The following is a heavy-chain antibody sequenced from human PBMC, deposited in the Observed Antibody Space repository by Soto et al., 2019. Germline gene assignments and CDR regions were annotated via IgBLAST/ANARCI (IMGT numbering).Heavy chain of an antibody. D-gene: IGHD3-9*01. Sequence: SLKVSCKASGGTFSSYAISWVRQAPGQGLEWMGGIIPIFGTANYAQKFQGRVTITADKSTSTAYMELSSLRSEDTAVYYCARGKGYDILTGRNYYYGMDVWGQGTTVTVSS. CDR2: IIPIFGTA. J-gene: IGHJ6*02. CDR1: GGTFSSYA. CDR3: ARGKGYDILTGRNYYYGMDV. V-gene: IGHV1-69*06.